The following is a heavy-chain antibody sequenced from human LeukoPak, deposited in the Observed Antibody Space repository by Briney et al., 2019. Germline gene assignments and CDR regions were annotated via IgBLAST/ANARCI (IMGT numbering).Heavy chain of an antibody. Sequence: GGSLRLSCAASGFTFSGSGMHWVRQAPGKGLEWVAVIWYDGSHQYYADSVKGRFTISRDNSKNTLDLQMNSLRAEDTAVYYCARGGDYYGSGSYDNYWGQGTLVTVSS. CDR1: GFTFSGSG. D-gene: IGHD3-10*01. J-gene: IGHJ4*02. CDR2: IWYDGSHQ. CDR3: ARGGDYYGSGSYDNY. V-gene: IGHV3-33*08.